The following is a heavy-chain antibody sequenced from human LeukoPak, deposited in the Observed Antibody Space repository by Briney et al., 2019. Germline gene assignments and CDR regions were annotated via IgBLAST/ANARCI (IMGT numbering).Heavy chain of an antibody. V-gene: IGHV1-2*02. CDR2: INPNSDGT. CDR1: GYTFTGYY. J-gene: IGHJ4*02. CDR3: ARGPYDILTGYYVLFDY. D-gene: IGHD3-9*01. Sequence: ASVKVSCKASGYTFTGYYMHXVRQXPGQGXEWXGXINPNSDGTNYAQKFQGRVTMTRDTSISTAYMELSRLGSDDTAVYYCARGPYDILTGYYVLFDYWGQGTLVTVSS.